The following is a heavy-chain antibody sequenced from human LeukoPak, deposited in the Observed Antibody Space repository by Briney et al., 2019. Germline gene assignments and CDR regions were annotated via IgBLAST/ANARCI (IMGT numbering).Heavy chain of an antibody. CDR3: AKAVAVPGAFDI. Sequence: GGSLRLSCAASGFTFDESAMHWVRQAPGKGLEWVSGIGWDSKSIIYADSVKGRFTISRDNAKNSLYLQMNSLRAEDTALYYCAKAVAVPGAFDIWGRGTVVTVSS. J-gene: IGHJ3*02. CDR2: IGWDSKSI. V-gene: IGHV3-9*01. D-gene: IGHD6-19*01. CDR1: GFTFDESA.